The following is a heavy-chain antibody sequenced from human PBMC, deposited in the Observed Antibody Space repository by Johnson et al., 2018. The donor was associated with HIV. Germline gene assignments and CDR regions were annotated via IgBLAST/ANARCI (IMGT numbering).Heavy chain of an antibody. Sequence: VQLVESGGGLVQPGGSLRLSCAASGFTFSTYWMHWVRQPPGKGLVWVSRINTDGSDTTYADSVRGRFTITRDNSKNTLYLQINSLRAEDTAVYYCAKDVHSSGWYAFDIWGQGTMVTVSS. CDR3: AKDVHSSGWYAFDI. V-gene: IGHV3-74*01. CDR1: GFTFSTYW. J-gene: IGHJ3*02. CDR2: INTDGSDT. D-gene: IGHD6-19*01.